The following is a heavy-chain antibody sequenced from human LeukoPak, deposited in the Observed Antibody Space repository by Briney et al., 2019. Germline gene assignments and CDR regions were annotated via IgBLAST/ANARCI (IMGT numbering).Heavy chain of an antibody. CDR2: IKSKTDGGPT. D-gene: IGHD3-22*01. V-gene: IGHV3-15*01. CDR3: TTDPIVVVITEGGRFDY. J-gene: IGHJ4*02. CDR1: GFTFRNAW. Sequence: GGSLRLSCAASGFTFRNAWLSWVREAPGKGLEWVGHIKSKTDGGPTDYAAPVKGRFTISRDDSKNTLYLQMNSLKTEDTAVYYCTTDPIVVVITEGGRFDYWGQGTLVTVSS.